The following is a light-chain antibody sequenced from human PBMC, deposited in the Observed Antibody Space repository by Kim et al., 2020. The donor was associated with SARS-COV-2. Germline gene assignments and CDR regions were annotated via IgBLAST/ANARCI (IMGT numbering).Light chain of an antibody. J-gene: IGLJ2*01. V-gene: IGLV3-19*01. CDR2: GKN. Sequence: ALGQTVGITCQGDSLRSYYASWYQQKPGQAPVLVIYGKNNRPSVIPDRFSGSSSGNTASLTITGAQAEDEADYYCNSRDSSGNHVVFGGGTQLTVL. CDR1: SLRSYY. CDR3: NSRDSSGNHVV.